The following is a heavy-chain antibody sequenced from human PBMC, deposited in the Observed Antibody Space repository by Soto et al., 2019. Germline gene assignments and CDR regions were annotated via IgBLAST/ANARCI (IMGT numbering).Heavy chain of an antibody. Sequence: SVKVSCKASGGTFSSYAISWVRQAPGQGLEWMGGIIPIFGTANYAQKFQGRVTITADESTSTAYMELSSLISEDTAVYYCASKPLGYCSGGSCYSEVYYYYYGMDVWGQGTTVTVSS. V-gene: IGHV1-69*13. D-gene: IGHD2-15*01. CDR3: ASKPLGYCSGGSCYSEVYYYYYGMDV. J-gene: IGHJ6*02. CDR1: GGTFSSYA. CDR2: IIPIFGTA.